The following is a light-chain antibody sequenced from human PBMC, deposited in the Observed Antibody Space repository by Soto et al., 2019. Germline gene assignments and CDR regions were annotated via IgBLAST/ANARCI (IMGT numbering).Light chain of an antibody. CDR3: QQRNTWPLYS. V-gene: IGKV3-11*01. Sequence: IVLTQSPATLSLSPGERATLSCRASQSVGTNLAWYQQTTGQAPRLLIHGASNRAAGIPARFSGSGSGTDFTLTISSLEPEDFAIYYCQQRNTWPLYSFGQGTKLEI. CDR2: GAS. CDR1: QSVGTN. J-gene: IGKJ2*01.